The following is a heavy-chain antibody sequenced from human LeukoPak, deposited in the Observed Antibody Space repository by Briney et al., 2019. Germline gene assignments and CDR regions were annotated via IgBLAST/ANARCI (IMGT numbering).Heavy chain of an antibody. D-gene: IGHD5-12*01. CDR3: ARVWRIVATISPYFDY. J-gene: IGHJ4*02. CDR1: GGSISSYY. V-gene: IGHV4-59*01. CDR2: IYYSGST. Sequence: SETLSLTCTVSGGSISSYYWSWIRQPPGKGLEWIGYIYYSGSTNYNPSLKSRVTISVDTSKNQFSLKLSSVTAADTAVYYCARVWRIVATISPYFDYWGQGTLVTVSS.